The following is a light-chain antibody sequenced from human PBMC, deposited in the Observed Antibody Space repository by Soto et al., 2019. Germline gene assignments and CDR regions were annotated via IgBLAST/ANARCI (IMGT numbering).Light chain of an antibody. Sequence: QSALTQPASVSGSPGQSITISCTGTSSDVGGYNYVSWFQQHPGKGPKLIIFDVTNRPSGVSNRFSGSKSGNTASLTVSGLQAEDEADYYCSSYTSSSTLVFGGGTKVTVL. CDR3: SSYTSSSTLV. CDR1: SSDVGGYNY. V-gene: IGLV2-14*01. J-gene: IGLJ2*01. CDR2: DVT.